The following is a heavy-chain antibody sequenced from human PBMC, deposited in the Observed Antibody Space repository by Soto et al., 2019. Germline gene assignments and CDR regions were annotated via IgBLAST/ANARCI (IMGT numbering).Heavy chain of an antibody. D-gene: IGHD3-3*01. CDR1: GYPFTSYA. V-gene: IGHV1-3*01. J-gene: IGHJ4*02. CDR3: ARGEWLLTAPCFEC. Sequence: SSVKVFCKASGYPFTSYAMRWVRQAPGQRLEWMGWINAGNGNTKYSQKFQGRVTITRDTSANTAYMELSSLRSEDTAVYYCARGEWLLTAPCFECWGKGNMVSVSS. CDR2: INAGNGNT.